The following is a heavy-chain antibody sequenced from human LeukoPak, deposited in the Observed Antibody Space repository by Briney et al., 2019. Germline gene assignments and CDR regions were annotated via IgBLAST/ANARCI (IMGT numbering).Heavy chain of an antibody. CDR1: GYTFTSYA. V-gene: IGHV7-4-1*02. Sequence: ASVKVSCKASGYTFTSYAMNWVRQAPGQGLEWMGWINTNTGNPTYAQGFTGRFVFSLDTSVSTAYLQISSLKAEGTAVYYCARQGPGYCSSTSCYGVDSWGQGTLVTVSS. CDR3: ARQGPGYCSSTSCYGVDS. J-gene: IGHJ4*02. CDR2: INTNTGNP. D-gene: IGHD2-2*01.